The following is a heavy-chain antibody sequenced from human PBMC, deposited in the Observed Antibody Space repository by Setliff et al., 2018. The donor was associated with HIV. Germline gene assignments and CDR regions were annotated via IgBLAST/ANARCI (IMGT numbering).Heavy chain of an antibody. CDR3: ANGGSGGQFDH. J-gene: IGHJ4*02. CDR2: INLVTGKT. Sequence: ASVKVSCKTSGYTFTQSHDLHWVRQVPGQGPEWMGWINLVTGKTAYLQKFRGRVTITRDTSATTAFMEMSSLRSEDTAVYFCANGGSGGQFDHWGQGTLVTVSS. D-gene: IGHD3-16*01. CDR1: GYTFTQSHD. V-gene: IGHV1-3*01.